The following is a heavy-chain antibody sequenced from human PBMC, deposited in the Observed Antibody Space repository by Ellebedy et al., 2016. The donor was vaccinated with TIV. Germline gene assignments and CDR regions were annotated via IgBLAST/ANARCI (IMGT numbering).Heavy chain of an antibody. V-gene: IGHV3-74*01. J-gene: IGHJ4*02. D-gene: IGHD6-19*01. Sequence: GESLKISCAASGFTFSSYAMSWVRQAPGKGLVWVSRINSDGSSTSYADSVKGRFTISRDNAKNSVSLQMNSLRAEDTAVYYCAREPPGIAVAGDWGQGTLVTVSS. CDR1: GFTFSSYA. CDR2: INSDGSST. CDR3: AREPPGIAVAGD.